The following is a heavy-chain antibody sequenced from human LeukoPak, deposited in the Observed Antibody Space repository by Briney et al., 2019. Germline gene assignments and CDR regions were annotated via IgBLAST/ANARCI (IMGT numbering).Heavy chain of an antibody. V-gene: IGHV3-23*01. Sequence: GGSLRLSCAASGFTFSSYAMSWVRQAPGKGLEWVSAISGSGGSTYYADSVKGRFTISRDNSKNTLYLQMNSLRAEDTAVYYCAKDPFWYGGNPTGKDYWGQGTLVTVSS. D-gene: IGHD4-23*01. CDR2: ISGSGGST. CDR3: AKDPFWYGGNPTGKDY. J-gene: IGHJ4*02. CDR1: GFTFSSYA.